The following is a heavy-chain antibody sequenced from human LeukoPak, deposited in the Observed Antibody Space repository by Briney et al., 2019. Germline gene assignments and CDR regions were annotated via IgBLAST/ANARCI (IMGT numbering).Heavy chain of an antibody. Sequence: GGSLRLSCAASVFTLCRYALSCVPGAPQRGVVWVSHIRGGGGSTYYTHSERRRYTLSRDNSKNTLYLQMNSLRAEDTAVYYCAKLGQLTPPQDGWGQRTMVSVS. CDR3: AKLGQLTPPQDG. V-gene: IGHV3-23*01. D-gene: IGHD1-1*01. J-gene: IGHJ3*01. CDR1: VFTLCRYA. CDR2: IRGGGGST.